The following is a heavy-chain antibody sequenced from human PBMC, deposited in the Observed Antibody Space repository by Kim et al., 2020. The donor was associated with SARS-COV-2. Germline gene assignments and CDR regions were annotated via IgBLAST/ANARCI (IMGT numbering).Heavy chain of an antibody. D-gene: IGHD3-3*01. CDR3: ARLSYGFWSGYLDTSYYY. CDR1: GYMFISYS. V-gene: IGHV1-3*01. Sequence: ASVKVSCKTSGYMFISYSMNWVRQAPGQGLEWVGWINHGHGETKYSQKFQGRATISRDKSANTFYMEMTSLTSEDTAVYYCARLSYGFWSGYLDTSYYY. CDR2: INHGHGET. J-gene: IGHJ6*01.